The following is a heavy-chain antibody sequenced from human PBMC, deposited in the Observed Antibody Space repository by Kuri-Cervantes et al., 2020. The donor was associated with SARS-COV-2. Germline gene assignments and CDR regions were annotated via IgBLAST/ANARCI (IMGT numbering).Heavy chain of an antibody. D-gene: IGHD6-19*01. CDR3: ARSWVSVAARYGGFDN. V-gene: IGHV4-38-2*01. CDR2: VYYSGIT. CDR1: GYSISSGYY. Sequence: GSLRLSCAVSGYSISSGYYWGWIRQPPGKGLEWIGYVYYSGITDYNPSLKSRVTISVHTSKNQFSLRLNSVTAADTSIYYCARSWVSVAARYGGFDNWGQGTLVTVSS. J-gene: IGHJ4*02.